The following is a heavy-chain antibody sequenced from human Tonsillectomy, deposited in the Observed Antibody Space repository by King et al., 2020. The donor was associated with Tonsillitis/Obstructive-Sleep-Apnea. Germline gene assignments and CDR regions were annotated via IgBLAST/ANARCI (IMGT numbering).Heavy chain of an antibody. V-gene: IGHV3-9*01. J-gene: IGHJ6*03. D-gene: IGHD3-16*01. CDR2: ISWNSGSI. CDR1: GFIFDDYA. CDR3: AKGGGGYVDYYYYMDV. Sequence: VQLVESGGNLVQPGRSLRLSCAASGFIFDDYAMHWVRQAPGKGLEWVSGISWNSGSIGYADSVKGRFTISRDNAKNSLYLQMNSLRVADTALYYCAKGGGGYVDYYYYMDVWGKGTTVTVSS.